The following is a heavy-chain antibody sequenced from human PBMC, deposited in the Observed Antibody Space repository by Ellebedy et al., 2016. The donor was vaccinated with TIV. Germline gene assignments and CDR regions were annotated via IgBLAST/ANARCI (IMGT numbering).Heavy chain of an antibody. D-gene: IGHD3-10*01. Sequence: GESLKISXAASGFTFGNYWMNWVRQAPGKGLEWVANIKQDGSEKKYVDSVKGRFTISRDNAKNSLYLQMNSLRAEDTAVYYCARTTMLRGVIISPIILFDYWGQGTLVTVSS. CDR1: GFTFGNYW. V-gene: IGHV3-7*01. CDR2: IKQDGSEK. J-gene: IGHJ4*02. CDR3: ARTTMLRGVIISPIILFDY.